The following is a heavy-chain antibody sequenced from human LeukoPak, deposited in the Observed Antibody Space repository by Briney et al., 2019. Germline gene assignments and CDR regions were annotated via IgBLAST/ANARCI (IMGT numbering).Heavy chain of an antibody. J-gene: IGHJ4*01. D-gene: IGHD1-14*01. V-gene: IGHV4-34*01. CDR3: AGDHYLALKY. Sequence: SETLSLTCAVYAASFSGYYWSWIRQPPGEGLEWIGEISPSGSTNYNPSLKSRVTISTDTSKNQFSLKLTSLTAADTAVYYCAGDHYLALKYWGHGILVSVSS. CDR2: ISPSGST. CDR1: AASFSGYY.